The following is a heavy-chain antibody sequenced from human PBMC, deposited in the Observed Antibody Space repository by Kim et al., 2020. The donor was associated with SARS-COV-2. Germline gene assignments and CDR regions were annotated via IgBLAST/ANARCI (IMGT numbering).Heavy chain of an antibody. V-gene: IGHV4-39*01. J-gene: IGHJ4*02. CDR3: ARPRELGPSYFDY. Sequence: YHPSLKSRVTISVDTSKNQFSLKLSSVTAADTAVYYCARPRELGPSYFDYWGQGTLVTVSS. D-gene: IGHD6-6*01.